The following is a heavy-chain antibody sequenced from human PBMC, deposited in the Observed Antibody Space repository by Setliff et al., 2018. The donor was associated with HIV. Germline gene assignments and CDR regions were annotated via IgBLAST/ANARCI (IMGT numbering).Heavy chain of an antibody. CDR3: ARIDPGKFWSLGC. Sequence: PSETLSLTCSVSGGSITGYYWGWIRQPAGKDMEWIGRSGDTIYNPSLESRVTISVDTSRNQFSLRLSSVTAADTAVYYCARIDPGKFWSLGCWGRGTLVTVSS. CDR2: SGDT. V-gene: IGHV4-4*07. D-gene: IGHD1-1*01. CDR1: GGSITGYY. J-gene: IGHJ4*02.